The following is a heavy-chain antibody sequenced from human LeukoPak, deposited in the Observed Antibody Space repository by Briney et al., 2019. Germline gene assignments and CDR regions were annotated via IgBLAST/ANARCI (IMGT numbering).Heavy chain of an antibody. Sequence: GGSLRLSCAASGFTFSSYGMHWVRQAPGKGLEWVSVIYSGGSTYYADSVKGRFTISRDNSKNTLYLQMNSLRAEDTAVYYCAREYGSGSPNAFDIWGQGTMVTVSS. D-gene: IGHD3-10*01. CDR2: IYSGGST. J-gene: IGHJ3*02. CDR1: GFTFSSYG. CDR3: AREYGSGSPNAFDI. V-gene: IGHV3-53*01.